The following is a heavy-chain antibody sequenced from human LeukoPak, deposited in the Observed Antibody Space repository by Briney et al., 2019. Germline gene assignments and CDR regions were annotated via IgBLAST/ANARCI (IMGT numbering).Heavy chain of an antibody. CDR1: GYTFTSYA. CDR2: INAGNGNT. CDR3: ARGGVFTMVRGVITPFDY. J-gene: IGHJ4*02. D-gene: IGHD3-10*01. Sequence: ASVKVSCKASGYTFTSYAMHWVRQAPGQRLEWMGWINAGNGNTNYAQKLQGRVTMTTDTSTSTAYMELRSLRSDDTAVYYCARGGVFTMVRGVITPFDYWGQGTLVTVSS. V-gene: IGHV1-3*01.